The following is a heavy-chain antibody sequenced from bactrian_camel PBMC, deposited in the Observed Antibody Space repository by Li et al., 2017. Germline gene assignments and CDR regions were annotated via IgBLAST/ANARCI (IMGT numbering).Heavy chain of an antibody. V-gene: IGHV3S53*01. Sequence: VQLVESGGDSVEPGGSLRVSCVASGDTRGIWCMGWFRQAPGKEREEVAGIDTGGSTYYADTVKGRFTISQDNAKNMLYLQMGDMNPDDTAMYYCAAEYVRWPGIPPVPTEFGRWGQGTQVTVS. CDR2: IDTGGST. J-gene: IGHJ4*01. CDR1: GDTRGIWC. D-gene: IGHD1*01. CDR3: AAEYVRWPGIPPVPTEFGR.